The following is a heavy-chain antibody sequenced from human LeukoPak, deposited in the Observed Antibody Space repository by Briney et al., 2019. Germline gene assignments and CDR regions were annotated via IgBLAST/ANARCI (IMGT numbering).Heavy chain of an antibody. CDR1: GGSFSGYY. D-gene: IGHD3-22*01. Sequence: PSETLSLTCAVYGGSFSGYYWSWIRQPPGKGLEWIGEINHSGSTNYNPSLKSRVTISVDTSKNQFSLKLSSVTAADTAVYYCARAPGRGGPYDSSGWAPVGYFDYWGQGTLVTVSS. V-gene: IGHV4-34*01. CDR3: ARAPGRGGPYDSSGWAPVGYFDY. J-gene: IGHJ4*02. CDR2: INHSGST.